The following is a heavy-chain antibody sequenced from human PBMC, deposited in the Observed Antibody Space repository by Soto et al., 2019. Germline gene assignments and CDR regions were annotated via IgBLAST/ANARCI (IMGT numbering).Heavy chain of an antibody. Sequence: ASVKVSCKASGYTFTSYGISWVRQAPGQGLEWMGWISAYNGETNYAQKLQGRVTMTKDTSTDTAYMELSSLRSEDTAVYYCAPADYYDSSGYYGYWGQGTLVTVSS. J-gene: IGHJ4*02. D-gene: IGHD3-22*01. V-gene: IGHV1-18*01. CDR3: APADYYDSSGYYGY. CDR1: GYTFTSYG. CDR2: ISAYNGET.